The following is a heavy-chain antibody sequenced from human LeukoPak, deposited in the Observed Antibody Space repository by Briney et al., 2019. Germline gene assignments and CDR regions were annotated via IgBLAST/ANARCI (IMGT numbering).Heavy chain of an antibody. CDR1: GYTFTSYG. D-gene: IGHD2-2*01. Sequence: GASVEVSCKTSGYTFTSYGITWVRQAPGQGLEWMGGIMPMFGKTNYAQKFQGRVTTTADKATSTAYMELSSLRSEDTAVYYCAGGRTDIVVVPATLRNYYFDYWGQGTLVTVSS. CDR2: IMPMFGKT. J-gene: IGHJ4*02. CDR3: AGGRTDIVVVPATLRNYYFDY. V-gene: IGHV1-69*06.